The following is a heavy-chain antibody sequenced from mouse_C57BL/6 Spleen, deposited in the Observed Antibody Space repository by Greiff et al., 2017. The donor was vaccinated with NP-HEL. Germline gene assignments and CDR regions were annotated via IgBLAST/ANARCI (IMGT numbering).Heavy chain of an antibody. CDR3: AREAYDGYYVDY. V-gene: IGHV1-52*01. CDR1: GYTFTSYW. D-gene: IGHD2-3*01. J-gene: IGHJ2*01. CDR2: IDPSDSET. Sequence: QVQLQQPGAELVRPGSSVKLSCKASGYTFTSYWMHWVKQRPIQGLEWIGNIDPSDSETHYNQKFKDKATLTVDKSSSTAYMQLSSLTSEDSAVYYCAREAYDGYYVDYWGQGTTLTVSS.